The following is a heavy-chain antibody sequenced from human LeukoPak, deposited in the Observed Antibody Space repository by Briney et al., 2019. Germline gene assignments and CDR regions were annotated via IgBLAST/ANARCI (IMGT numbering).Heavy chain of an antibody. CDR2: ISGSGGST. D-gene: IGHD3-16*01. V-gene: IGHV3-23*01. CDR3: ARLNGGTYYYGMDV. CDR1: GFTFSSYA. Sequence: GGSLRLSCAASGFTFSSYAMGWVRQAPGKGLEWVSSISGSGGSTYYADSVKGRFTISRDNSKNTLYLQMNSLRAEDTAVYYCARLNGGTYYYGMDVWGQGTTVTVSS. J-gene: IGHJ6*02.